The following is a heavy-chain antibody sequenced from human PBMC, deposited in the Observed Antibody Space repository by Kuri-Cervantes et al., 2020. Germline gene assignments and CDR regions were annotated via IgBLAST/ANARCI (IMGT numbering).Heavy chain of an antibody. CDR2: IYYSGST. J-gene: IGHJ5*02. CDR1: GGSISSSSYY. D-gene: IGHD2-21*02. CDR3: ARAPFMTNWFDP. V-gene: IGHV4-39*07. Sequence: GSLRLSCTVSGGSISSSSYYWGWIRQPPGKGLEWIGSIYYSGSTNYNPSLKSRVTIPVDTSKNQFSLKLSSVTAADTAVYYCARAPFMTNWFDPWGQGTLVTVSS.